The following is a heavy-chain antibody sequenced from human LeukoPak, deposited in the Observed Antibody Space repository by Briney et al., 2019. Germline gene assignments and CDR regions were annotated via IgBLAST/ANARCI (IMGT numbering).Heavy chain of an antibody. CDR3: AREMVAANYNWFDP. Sequence: ASVKVSCKASGGTFSSYAISWVRQAPGQGLEWMGGIIPIFGTANYAQKFQGRVTITADESTSTAYMELSSLRSEDTAVYYCAREMVAANYNWFDPWGREPWSPSPQ. CDR1: GGTFSSYA. D-gene: IGHD2-15*01. J-gene: IGHJ5*02. V-gene: IGHV1-69*01. CDR2: IIPIFGTA.